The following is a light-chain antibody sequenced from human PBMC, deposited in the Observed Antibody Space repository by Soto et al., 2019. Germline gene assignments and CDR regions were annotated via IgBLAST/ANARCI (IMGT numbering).Light chain of an antibody. J-gene: IGKJ2*01. CDR2: WAS. CDR1: QSLFYSSNTKNY. Sequence: DIVMTQSPDSLAVSLGERATINCKSSQSLFYSSNTKNYLAWYQQKPGQPPKLLIYWASTRESGVPDRFSGSGSGADFTLTISSLRAEDVAVYYCQQYYGIPYTFGQGTKLEIK. V-gene: IGKV4-1*01. CDR3: QQYYGIPYT.